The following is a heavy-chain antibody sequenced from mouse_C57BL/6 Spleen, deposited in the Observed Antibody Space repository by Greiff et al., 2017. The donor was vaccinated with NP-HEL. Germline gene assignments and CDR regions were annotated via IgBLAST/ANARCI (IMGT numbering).Heavy chain of an antibody. CDR2: ISSGGSYT. D-gene: IGHD1-1*01. Sequence: DVMLVESGGDLVKPGGSLKLSCAASGFTFSSYGMSWVRQTPDKRLEWVATISSGGSYTYYPDSVKGRFTISRDNAKNTLYLQMSSLKSEDTAMYYCSRHQFITTVVAPDYWGQGTTLTVSS. V-gene: IGHV5-6*02. CDR3: SRHQFITTVVAPDY. CDR1: GFTFSSYG. J-gene: IGHJ2*01.